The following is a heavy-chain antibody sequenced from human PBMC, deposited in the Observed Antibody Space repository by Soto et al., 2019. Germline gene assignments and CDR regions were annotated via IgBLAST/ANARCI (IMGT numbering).Heavy chain of an antibody. Sequence: EVQLVESGGGLVQPGGSLRLSCAASGFTFSRYWMSWVRQAPGKGLEWVANIKQDGSEKYYVDSVKGRFSISRDNAKNSLYLQMNSLRAEDTAVYYCARVYSSSSGYYYYYGMDVWGQGTTVTVSS. CDR3: ARVYSSSSGYYYYYGMDV. J-gene: IGHJ6*02. D-gene: IGHD6-6*01. CDR1: GFTFSRYW. V-gene: IGHV3-7*03. CDR2: IKQDGSEK.